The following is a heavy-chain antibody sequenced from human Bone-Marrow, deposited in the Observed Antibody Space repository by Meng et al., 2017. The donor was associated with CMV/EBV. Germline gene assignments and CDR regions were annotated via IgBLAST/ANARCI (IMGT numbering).Heavy chain of an antibody. CDR3: ARLGWELPYFDY. Sequence: QGQLQESGPGLVKPSETLSPTCPVPGGSISSYYWSWIRQPAGKGLEWIGRIYTSGSTNYNPSLKSRVTMSVDTSKNQFSLKLSSVTAADTAVYYCARLGWELPYFDYWGQGTLVTVSS. J-gene: IGHJ4*02. CDR1: GGSISSYY. CDR2: IYTSGST. D-gene: IGHD1-26*01. V-gene: IGHV4-4*07.